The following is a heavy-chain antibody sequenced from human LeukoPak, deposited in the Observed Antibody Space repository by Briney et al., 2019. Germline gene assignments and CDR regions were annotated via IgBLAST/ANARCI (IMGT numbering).Heavy chain of an antibody. V-gene: IGHV3-7*05. CDR1: GFIFSSYW. D-gene: IGHD4-17*01. Sequence: GGSLRLSCAASGFIFSSYWMTWVRQAPGKGLEWVANIKQDGTETYYVDSLKGRFTISRDNAKNSLYLQLNSLGAEDTAVYYCARAPTVTTRVFASWGQGTLVTVSS. CDR3: ARAPTVTTRVFAS. J-gene: IGHJ5*01. CDR2: IKQDGTET.